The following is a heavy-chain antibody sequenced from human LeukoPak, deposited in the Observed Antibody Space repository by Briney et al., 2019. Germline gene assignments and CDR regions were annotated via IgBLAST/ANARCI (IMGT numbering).Heavy chain of an antibody. D-gene: IGHD6-19*01. CDR3: ARLYAVAGIYYFDY. J-gene: IGHJ4*02. CDR1: GGTFSSYA. CDR2: IIPIFGTA. V-gene: IGHV1-69*06. Sequence: SVTVSCKASGGTFSSYAISWVRQAPGQGLEWMGGIIPIFGTANYAQKFQGRVTITADKSTSTAYMELSSLRSEDTAVYYCARLYAVAGIYYFDYWGQGTLVTVSS.